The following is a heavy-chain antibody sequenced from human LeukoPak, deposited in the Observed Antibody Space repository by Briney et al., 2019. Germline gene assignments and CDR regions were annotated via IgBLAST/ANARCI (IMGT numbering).Heavy chain of an antibody. CDR2: IIPIFGTA. J-gene: IGHJ6*02. CDR1: GYTFTDFG. D-gene: IGHD3-3*01. V-gene: IGHV1-69*13. Sequence: SVKVSCKASGYTFTDFGVNWVRQAPGQGLEWMGGIIPIFGTANYAQKFQGRVTITADESTSTAYMELSSLRSEDTAVYYCARGETPTIFGVVITTYYYGMDVWGQGTTVTVSS. CDR3: ARGETPTIFGVVITTYYYGMDV.